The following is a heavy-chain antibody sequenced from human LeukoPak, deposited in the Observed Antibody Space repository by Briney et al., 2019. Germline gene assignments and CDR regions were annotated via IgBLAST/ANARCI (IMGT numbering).Heavy chain of an antibody. CDR1: GFTFGSYA. CDR2: ISYDGSNK. J-gene: IGHJ6*02. V-gene: IGHV3-30-3*01. Sequence: GGSLRLSCAASGFTFGSYAMHWVRQAPGKGLEWVAVISYDGSNKYYADSVKGRFTISRDNAKNSLYLQMSNLRAEDTAVYFCARGGGLDVWGQGATVTVSS. CDR3: ARGGGLDV. D-gene: IGHD3-16*01.